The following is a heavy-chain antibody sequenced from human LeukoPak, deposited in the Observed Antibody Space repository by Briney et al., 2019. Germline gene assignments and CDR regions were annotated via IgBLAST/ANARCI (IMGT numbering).Heavy chain of an antibody. J-gene: IGHJ3*02. Sequence: GASVKVSCKASGYTFTSYYMHWVRQAPGQGLEWMGIINPSGGSTSYAQKFQGRVTMSRDTSTSTVYMELSSLRSEDTAVYYCARATGDYVVFDIGGQGTMVTVFS. V-gene: IGHV1-46*01. D-gene: IGHD4-17*01. CDR2: INPSGGST. CDR1: GYTFTSYY. CDR3: ARATGDYVVFDI.